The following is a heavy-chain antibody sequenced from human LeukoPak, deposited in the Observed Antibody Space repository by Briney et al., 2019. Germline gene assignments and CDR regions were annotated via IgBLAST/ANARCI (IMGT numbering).Heavy chain of an antibody. V-gene: IGHV1-2*02. J-gene: IGHJ5*02. Sequence: ASVKVSCKASGYTFTGYYMHWVRQAPGQGLEWMGWINPNSGGTNYAQKFQGRATMTRDTSISTAYMELSRLRSDDTAVYYCARVGERFGELFGNWFDPWGQGTLVTVSS. CDR3: ARVGERFGELFGNWFDP. D-gene: IGHD3-10*01. CDR1: GYTFTGYY. CDR2: INPNSGGT.